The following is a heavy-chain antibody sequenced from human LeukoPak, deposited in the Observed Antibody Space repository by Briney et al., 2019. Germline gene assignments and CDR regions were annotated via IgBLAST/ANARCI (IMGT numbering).Heavy chain of an antibody. D-gene: IGHD3-16*01. CDR2: INHNGNVN. J-gene: IGHJ6*02. V-gene: IGHV3-7*03. CDR3: ARGGGLDV. CDR1: GFTFSSYW. Sequence: GGSLRLSCAASGFTFSSYWMNWARQAPGKGLEWVASINHNGNVNYCVDSVKGRFIISRDNAKNSLYLQMSNLRAEDTAVYFCARGGGLDVWGQGATVTVSS.